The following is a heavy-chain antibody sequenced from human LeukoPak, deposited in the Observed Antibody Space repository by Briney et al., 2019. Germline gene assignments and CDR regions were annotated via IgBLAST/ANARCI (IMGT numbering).Heavy chain of an antibody. V-gene: IGHV3-23*01. D-gene: IGHD4-17*01. CDR2: ISGSGGST. CDR1: GFTFSSYA. CDR3: ARESYGDYFFDY. J-gene: IGHJ4*02. Sequence: QSGGSLRLSCAASGFTFSSYAMSWVRQAPGKGLEWVSAISGSGGSTYYADSLKGRFTISRDNAKNSLYLQMNSLRAEDTAVYYCARESYGDYFFDYWGQGTLVTVSS.